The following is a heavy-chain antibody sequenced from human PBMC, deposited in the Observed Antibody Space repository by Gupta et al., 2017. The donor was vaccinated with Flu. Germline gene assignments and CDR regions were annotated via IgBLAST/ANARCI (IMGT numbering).Heavy chain of an antibody. V-gene: IGHV2-5*01. D-gene: IGHD3-22*01. CDR3: ANSQPEAYDYYDSSGEAAEYFQH. J-gene: IGHJ1*01. CDR2: IYLNDDK. Sequence: QPPGKALEWLALIYLNDDKRYSPSLKSRLTITKDTSKNQVVLTMTNRDPVDTATYYCANSQPEAYDYYDSSGEAAEYFQHWGQGTLVTVCS.